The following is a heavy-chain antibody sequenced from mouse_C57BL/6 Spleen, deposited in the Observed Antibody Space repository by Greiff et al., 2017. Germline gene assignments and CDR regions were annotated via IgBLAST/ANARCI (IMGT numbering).Heavy chain of an antibody. V-gene: IGHV1-39*01. CDR2: INPNYGTT. J-gene: IGHJ4*01. CDR3: ARGIYYDYDGNAMDY. Sequence: VQLKESGPELVKPGASVKISCKASGYSFTDYNMNWVKQSNGKSLEWIGVINPNYGTTSYNQKFKGKATLTVDQSSSTAYMQLNSLTSEDSAVYYCARGIYYDYDGNAMDYWGQGTSVTVSS. CDR1: GYSFTDYN. D-gene: IGHD2-4*01.